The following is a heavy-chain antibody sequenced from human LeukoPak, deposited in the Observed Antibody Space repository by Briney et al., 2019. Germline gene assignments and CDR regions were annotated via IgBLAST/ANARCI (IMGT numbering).Heavy chain of an antibody. CDR2: FYSTDTT. Sequence: GGSLRLSCAASGFTFSRHWMGWVRQAPGKGLEWVSLFYSTDTTYYADSVKGRFTISRDNSKNTLYLQMNSLRAEDTAMYYCARSSWPYYFDYWGQGTLVTVSS. CDR1: GFTFSRHW. J-gene: IGHJ4*02. CDR3: ARSSWPYYFDY. V-gene: IGHV3-53*01. D-gene: IGHD5-12*01.